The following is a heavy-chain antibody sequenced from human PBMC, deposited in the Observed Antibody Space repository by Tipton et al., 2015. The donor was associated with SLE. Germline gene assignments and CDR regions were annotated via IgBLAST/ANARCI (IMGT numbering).Heavy chain of an antibody. CDR3: AREECSGGSCFDF. D-gene: IGHD2-15*01. Sequence: SLRLSCAASGFTVSSNYMSWVRQAPGKGLEWVSVIYGGGSTYYTDSVKGRFTISRDNSKNTLYLQMNSLRAEDTALYFCAREECSGGSCFDFCGQGTLVTVSS. J-gene: IGHJ4*02. CDR2: IYGGGST. V-gene: IGHV3-53*05. CDR1: GFTVSSNY.